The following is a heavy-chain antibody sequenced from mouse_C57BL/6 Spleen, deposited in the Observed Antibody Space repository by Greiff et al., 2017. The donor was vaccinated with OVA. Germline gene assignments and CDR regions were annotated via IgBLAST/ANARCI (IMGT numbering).Heavy chain of an antibody. Sequence: EVQVVESGPGLVKPSQSLSLTCSVTGYSITSGYYWNWIRQFPGNKLEWMGYISYDGSNNYNPSLKNRISITRDTSKNQFFLKLNSVTTEDTATYYCARGEKGDSSGYSWFAYWGQGTLVTVSA. V-gene: IGHV3-6*01. CDR3: ARGEKGDSSGYSWFAY. CDR1: GYSITSGYY. D-gene: IGHD3-2*02. J-gene: IGHJ3*01. CDR2: ISYDGSN.